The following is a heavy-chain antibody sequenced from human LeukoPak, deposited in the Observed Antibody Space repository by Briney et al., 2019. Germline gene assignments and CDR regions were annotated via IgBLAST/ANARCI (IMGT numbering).Heavy chain of an antibody. D-gene: IGHD2-2*01. Sequence: GGSLRLSCVASGFTFSSYAMHWVRQAPGKGLEWVALISYDGDNEYYADSVKGRFTISRDNSKNTLYLQMNSLRPEDTAVYYCVRPLGNCGSISCYYYYGMDVWGQGTTVTVSS. CDR2: ISYDGDNE. V-gene: IGHV3-30-3*01. CDR1: GFTFSSYA. CDR3: VRPLGNCGSISCYYYYGMDV. J-gene: IGHJ6*02.